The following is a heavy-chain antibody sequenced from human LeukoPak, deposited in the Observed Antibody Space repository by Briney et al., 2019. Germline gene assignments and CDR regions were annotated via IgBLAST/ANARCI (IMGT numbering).Heavy chain of an antibody. CDR2: VHHSGST. CDR1: GGSISSSYW. J-gene: IGHJ3*02. D-gene: IGHD2-21*02. Sequence: PSETLSLTCAVSGGSISSSYWWSWVRQPPGKGPEWIGEVHHSGSTNYNPSLRSRVTISIDKSKNQFSLKLRSVTAADTAVYYCAGAYCGGDCYSGRTFDIWGQGTMVTVSS. CDR3: AGAYCGGDCYSGRTFDI. V-gene: IGHV4-4*02.